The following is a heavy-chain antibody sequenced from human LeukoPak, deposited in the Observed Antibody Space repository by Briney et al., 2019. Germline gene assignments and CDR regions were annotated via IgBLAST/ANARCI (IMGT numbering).Heavy chain of an antibody. CDR1: GFTFSSYS. CDR3: AKGRPEDV. CDR2: ISSGSTYI. Sequence: GGSLRLSCAASGFTFSSYSMSWVRQAPGKGLEWVSSISSGSTYIYYADSMEGRFTISRDNAKNSLYLQMNTLRAEDTAVYYCAKGRPEDVWGKGTTVTVSS. J-gene: IGHJ6*04. V-gene: IGHV3-21*01.